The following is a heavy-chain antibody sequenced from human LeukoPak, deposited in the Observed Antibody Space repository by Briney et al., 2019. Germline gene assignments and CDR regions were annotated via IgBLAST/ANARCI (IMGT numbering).Heavy chain of an antibody. J-gene: IGHJ4*02. D-gene: IGHD1-1*01. V-gene: IGHV3-49*04. CDR3: TRDHRDDWNPGYYFDY. Sequence: GGSLRLSCTTSGFTFGDFAMNSVRQAPGKGLEWVGFIKTQVYGGTTEYGASVKGRFTISRDDSRAIAYLQMNSLKTEDTAVYFCTRDHRDDWNPGYYFDYWGQGALVTVSS. CDR1: GFTFGDFA. CDR2: IKTQVYGGTT.